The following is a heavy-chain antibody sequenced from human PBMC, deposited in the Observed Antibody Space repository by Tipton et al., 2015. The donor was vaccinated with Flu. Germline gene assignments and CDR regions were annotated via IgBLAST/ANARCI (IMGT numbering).Heavy chain of an antibody. CDR1: GYSISSGYY. V-gene: IGHV4-38-2*02. J-gene: IGHJ3*02. CDR2: IYHSGST. CDR3: ARALDSGAFDI. D-gene: IGHD1-1*01. Sequence: TLSLTCTVSGYSISSGYYWGWIRQPPGKGLDWIGSIYHSGSTYYNPSLKSRVTISVDTSKNQFSLKLNSVTPADTAVYYCARALDSGAFDIWGQGTMVTVSS.